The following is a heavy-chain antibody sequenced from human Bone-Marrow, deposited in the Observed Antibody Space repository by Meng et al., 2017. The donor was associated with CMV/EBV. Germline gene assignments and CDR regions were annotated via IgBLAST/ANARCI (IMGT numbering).Heavy chain of an antibody. CDR2: INPNNGDT. Sequence: VSSTPSGYRFSASSIPWVRQAPGQGLEWIGWINPNNGDTKYAQRFQGSVTMTRDTSVTTAYMEVSRLKSDDTAIYYCARDSFHLVDYWGQGTLVTVSS. CDR3: ARDSFHLVDY. J-gene: IGHJ4*02. V-gene: IGHV1-2*02. D-gene: IGHD2-8*02. CDR1: GYRFSASS.